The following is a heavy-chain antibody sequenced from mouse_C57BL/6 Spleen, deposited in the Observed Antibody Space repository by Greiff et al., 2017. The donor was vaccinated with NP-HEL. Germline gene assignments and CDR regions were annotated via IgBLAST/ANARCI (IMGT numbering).Heavy chain of an antibody. CDR2: INPNNGGT. Sequence: EVKLQESGPELVKPGASVKIPCKASGYTFTDYNMDWVKQSHGKSLEWIGDINPNNGGTIYNQKFKGKATLTVDKSSSTAYMELRSLTSEDTAVYYCARNYGSSYRYAMDYWGQGTSVTVSS. V-gene: IGHV1-18*01. CDR3: ARNYGSSYRYAMDY. CDR1: GYTFTDYN. J-gene: IGHJ4*01. D-gene: IGHD1-1*01.